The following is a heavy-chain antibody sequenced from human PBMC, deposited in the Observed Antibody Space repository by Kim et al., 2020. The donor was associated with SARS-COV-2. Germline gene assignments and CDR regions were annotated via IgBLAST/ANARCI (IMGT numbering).Heavy chain of an antibody. Sequence: ASVKVSCKASGYTFTSYGISWVRQAPGQGLEWMGWISAYNGNTNYAQKLQGRVTMTTDTSTSTAYMELRSLRSDDTAVYYCAREGLGPTVTTWSYYYGMDVWGQGTTVTVSS. V-gene: IGHV1-18*01. J-gene: IGHJ6*02. CDR3: AREGLGPTVTTWSYYYGMDV. CDR1: GYTFTSYG. D-gene: IGHD4-17*01. CDR2: ISAYNGNT.